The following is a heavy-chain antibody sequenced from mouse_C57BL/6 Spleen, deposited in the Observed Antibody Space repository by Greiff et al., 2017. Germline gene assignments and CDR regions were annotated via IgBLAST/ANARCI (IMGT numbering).Heavy chain of an antibody. CDR3: ARSLHYYGSSYGAMDY. D-gene: IGHD1-1*01. J-gene: IGHJ4*01. Sequence: VQLQQSGAELARPGASVKLSCKASGYTFTSYGISWVKQRTGQGLEWIGEIYPRSGNTYYNEKFKGKATLTADKSSSTAYMELRSLTSEDSAVXFCARSLHYYGSSYGAMDYWGQGTSVTVSS. CDR2: IYPRSGNT. CDR1: GYTFTSYG. V-gene: IGHV1-81*01.